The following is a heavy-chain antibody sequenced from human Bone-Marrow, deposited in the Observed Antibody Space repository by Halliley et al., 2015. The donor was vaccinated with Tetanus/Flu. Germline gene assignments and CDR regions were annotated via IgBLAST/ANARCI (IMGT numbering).Heavy chain of an antibody. V-gene: IGHV3-21*01. Sequence: SLRLSCAASGLTFSTYSMNWVRQAPGKGLEWVSSISTNNSYVSYAGSVRGRFTISRDNAKTSLYLQMNTLRAEDTAVYYCASGLNFNFWGLGTLVSFSS. J-gene: IGHJ4*02. CDR1: GLTFSTYS. CDR3: ASGLNFNF. CDR2: ISTNNSYV.